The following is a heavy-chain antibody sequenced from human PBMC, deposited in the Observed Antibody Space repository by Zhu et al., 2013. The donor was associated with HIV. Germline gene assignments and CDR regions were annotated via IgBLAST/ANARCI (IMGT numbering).Heavy chain of an antibody. D-gene: IGHD2-8*02. CDR3: ARDLANTPYWELDY. Sequence: QVQLVQSGAEVKKPGASVRVSCKASGYYFSGYFVHWVRQAPGQGLEWVGRVNAYSGVTESTQRFRDRVVMTRDTSTDTAYMDLSGLRSDDTALYYCARDLANTPYWELDYWGQGALVIVSS. CDR1: GYYFSGYF. CDR2: VNAYSGVT. V-gene: IGHV1-2*02. J-gene: IGHJ4*02.